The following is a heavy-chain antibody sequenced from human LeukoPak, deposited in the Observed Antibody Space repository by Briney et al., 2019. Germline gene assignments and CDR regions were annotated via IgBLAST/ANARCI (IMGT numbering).Heavy chain of an antibody. CDR1: GGSFSGYY. V-gene: IGHV4-34*01. CDR3: ARRGGSGRSFDY. D-gene: IGHD3-10*01. CDR2: INHSGST. Sequence: SETLSLTCAVYGGSFSGYYWSWIRQPPGKGLEWIGEINHSGSTNYNPSLKSRVTISVDTSKNQFSLKLSSVTAADTALYYCARRGGSGRSFDYWGQGTLVTVSS. J-gene: IGHJ4*02.